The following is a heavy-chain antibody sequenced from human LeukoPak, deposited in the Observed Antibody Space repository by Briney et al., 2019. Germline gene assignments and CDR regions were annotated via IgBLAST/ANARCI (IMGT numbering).Heavy chain of an antibody. V-gene: IGHV3-21*01. D-gene: IGHD6-13*01. CDR3: ARDRSSTIEDYFDY. CDR1: GFPFNTYS. Sequence: PGGSLRLSCAASGFPFNTYSMNWVRQAPGKGLEWVSSISSSSSYIYYADSVKGRFTISRDNAKNSLYLQMNSLRAEDTAVYYCARDRSSTIEDYFDYWGQGTLVTVSS. J-gene: IGHJ4*02. CDR2: ISSSSSYI.